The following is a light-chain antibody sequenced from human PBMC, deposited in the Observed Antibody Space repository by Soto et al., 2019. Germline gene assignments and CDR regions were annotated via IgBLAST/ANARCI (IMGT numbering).Light chain of an antibody. CDR1: NIRSKN. CDR2: RDS. Sequence: ELTQPLSVSVALGQTARITCGGNNIRSKNMHWYQQKPGQAPVLVIYRDSNRPSGIPERFSGSKSGNTATLTISRAQAGDEADYYCQIWDSSTNVFGTGTKVTVL. CDR3: QIWDSSTNV. J-gene: IGLJ1*01. V-gene: IGLV3-9*01.